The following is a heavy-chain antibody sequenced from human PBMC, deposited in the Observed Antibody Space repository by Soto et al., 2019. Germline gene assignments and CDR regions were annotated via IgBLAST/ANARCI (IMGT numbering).Heavy chain of an antibody. CDR2: ISYDGSNK. CDR3: ARDQGGQVDY. CDR1: GFTFSSYA. V-gene: IGHV3-30-3*01. J-gene: IGHJ4*02. Sequence: QVQLVESGGGVVQPGRSLRLSCAAGGFTFSSYAMHWVRQAPGKGLEWVAVISYDGSNKYYADSVKGRFTISRDNSKNTLYLQMNSLRAEDTAVYYCARDQGGQVDYWGQGTLVTVSS. D-gene: IGHD3-16*01.